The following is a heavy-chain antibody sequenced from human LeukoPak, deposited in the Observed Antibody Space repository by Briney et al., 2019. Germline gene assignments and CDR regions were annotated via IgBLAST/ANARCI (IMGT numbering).Heavy chain of an antibody. Sequence: GGSLRLSCAASGFTFSTYSMNWVRQAPGKGLEWVSYISSSGSTIYYADSVRGRFTISRDNAKNSLYLQMNSLRAEDTAVYYCAKDYHTEYYYDSSGYYPWGYWGQGTLVTVSS. CDR1: GFTFSTYS. V-gene: IGHV3-48*01. J-gene: IGHJ4*02. CDR2: ISSSGSTI. D-gene: IGHD3-22*01. CDR3: AKDYHTEYYYDSSGYYPWGY.